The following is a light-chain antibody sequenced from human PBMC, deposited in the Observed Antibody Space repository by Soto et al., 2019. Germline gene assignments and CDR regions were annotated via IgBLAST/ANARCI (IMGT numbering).Light chain of an antibody. CDR1: QSISSSY. V-gene: IGKV3-20*01. J-gene: IGKJ3*01. CDR3: QQYNSSPPEFT. Sequence: EIVLTQSPGTLSVSPGERVTLSCRASQSISSSYLAWYQQRPGQAPRLLLFGASYRATGIPDRFSGSGSGTDFTLTISRLEPEDFAVYYCQQYNSSPPEFTFGPGTKVDSK. CDR2: GAS.